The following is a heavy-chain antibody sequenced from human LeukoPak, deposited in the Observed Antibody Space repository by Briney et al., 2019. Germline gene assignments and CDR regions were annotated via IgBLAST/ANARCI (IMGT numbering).Heavy chain of an antibody. V-gene: IGHV3-7*03. CDR3: ARRGSTDY. D-gene: IGHD2/OR15-2a*01. CDR2: IKEDGSEK. Sequence: GLELVANIKEDGSEKYYADFVKGRFTISRDNAKNSLDLQMNSLRAEDTAVYYCARRGSTDYWGQGTLVTVSS. J-gene: IGHJ4*02.